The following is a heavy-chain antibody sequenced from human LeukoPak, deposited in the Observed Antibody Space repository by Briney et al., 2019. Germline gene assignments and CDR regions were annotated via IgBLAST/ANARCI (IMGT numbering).Heavy chain of an antibody. CDR2: IYYSGST. CDR1: GGSISSYY. V-gene: IGHV4-59*01. J-gene: IGHJ3*02. Sequence: SETLSLTCTVSGGSISSYYWSWIRQPPGKGLEWIGYIYYSGSTNYNPSLKSRVTISVDTSKNQFSLKLSSVTAADTAVYYCARKPTYYYDSSGYELDAFDTWGQGTMVTVSS. D-gene: IGHD3-22*01. CDR3: ARKPTYYYDSSGYELDAFDT.